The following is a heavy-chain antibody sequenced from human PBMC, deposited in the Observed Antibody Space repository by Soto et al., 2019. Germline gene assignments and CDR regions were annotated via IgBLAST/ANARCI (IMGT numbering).Heavy chain of an antibody. D-gene: IGHD6-6*01. CDR3: ARVVWGAAARENYYYYGMDV. V-gene: IGHV3-30-3*01. J-gene: IGHJ6*02. Sequence: QVQLVESGGGVVQPGRSLRLSCAASGFTFSSYAMHWVRQAPGKGLEWVAVISYDGSNKYYADSVKGRFTISRDNSKNTLYLQMNSRRAEDTAVYYCARVVWGAAARENYYYYGMDVWGQGTTVTVSS. CDR1: GFTFSSYA. CDR2: ISYDGSNK.